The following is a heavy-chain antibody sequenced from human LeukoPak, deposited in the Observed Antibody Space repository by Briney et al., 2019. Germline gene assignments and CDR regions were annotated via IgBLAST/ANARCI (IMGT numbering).Heavy chain of an antibody. CDR3: AKDWIQFNRVYDCFDS. D-gene: IGHD3-16*01. V-gene: IGHV3-23*01. CDR2: IGGHET. CDR1: GFTFSTNA. J-gene: IGHJ4*02. Sequence: PGGSLRLSCTTSGFTFSTNAMSWVRQAPGKGLEWVSTIGGHETFYADSVKGRFTISRDNSKNTVHLHMSSLRVEDTAVYYCAKDWIQFNRVYDCFDSWGQGTLVTVSS.